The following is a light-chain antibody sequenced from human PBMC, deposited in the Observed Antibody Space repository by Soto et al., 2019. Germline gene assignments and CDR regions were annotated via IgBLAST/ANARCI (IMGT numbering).Light chain of an antibody. CDR1: SSDVGSYNL. Sequence: QSALTQPASVSGSPGQSITISCTGTSSDVGSYNLVSWYQQHPGKAPKLMIYEDTKRPSWVSNRFSGSKSGNTASLTISGLQAEDEADYYCCSYAGSSTFVVFGGGTKLTVL. CDR2: EDT. J-gene: IGLJ2*01. V-gene: IGLV2-23*02. CDR3: CSYAGSSTFVV.